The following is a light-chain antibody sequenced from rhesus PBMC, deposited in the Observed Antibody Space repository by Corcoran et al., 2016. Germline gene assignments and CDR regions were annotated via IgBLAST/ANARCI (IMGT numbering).Light chain of an antibody. V-gene: IGKV1-28*01. CDR1: QGISSY. J-gene: IGKJ3*01. CDR3: LQHNSYPFT. CDR2: AAS. Sequence: DIQMTQSPSSLSASVGDTVTITCRASQGISSYLNWFQKKPGKAPKLLIYAASSLESGVPSRFSGSGSGTEFTLPISSLQPEDFAAYYCLQHNSYPFTFGPGTKLDIK.